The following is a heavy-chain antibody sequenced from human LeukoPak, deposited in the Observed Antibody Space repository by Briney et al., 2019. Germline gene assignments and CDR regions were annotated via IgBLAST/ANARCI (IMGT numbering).Heavy chain of an antibody. Sequence: PGGSLRLSCAASGFTFSSYAMSWVRQAPGKGLEWVSAISGSGGSTYYADSVKGRFAISRDNSKNTLYLQMNSLRAEDTAVYYCAKDLFIGELPTAYYFNYWGQGTLVTVSS. V-gene: IGHV3-23*01. CDR2: ISGSGGST. CDR1: GFTFSSYA. D-gene: IGHD1-26*01. J-gene: IGHJ4*02. CDR3: AKDLFIGELPTAYYFNY.